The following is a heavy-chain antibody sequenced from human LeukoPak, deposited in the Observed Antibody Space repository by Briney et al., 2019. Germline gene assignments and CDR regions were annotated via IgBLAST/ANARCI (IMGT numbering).Heavy chain of an antibody. CDR3: ARGAYCSGGRCPGAFDI. Sequence: PGGALRLSSAAPGVTFITYAMYSVRQALGKGVERGTVIWYDGSNKYYADSAKGGFTISPDNSTKTLYLLMNSLRDDYTSAYYSARGAYCSGGRCPGAFDIWGQGTMVTVSS. CDR1: GVTFITYA. CDR2: IWYDGSNK. V-gene: IGHV3-33*02. D-gene: IGHD2-15*01. J-gene: IGHJ3*02.